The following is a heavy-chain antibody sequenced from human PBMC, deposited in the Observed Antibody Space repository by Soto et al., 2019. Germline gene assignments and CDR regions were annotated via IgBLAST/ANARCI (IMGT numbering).Heavy chain of an antibody. J-gene: IGHJ6*03. Sequence: EVQLLESGGGLVQPGGSLRLSCAASGFTFSSYAMSWVRQAPGKGLEWVSAISGSGGSTYYADSVKGRFTISRDNSKNTLYLQMNSLRAEHTAVYYCAKYPTVEYCSSSYYYYYYMDVWGKGTTVTVSS. D-gene: IGHD6-6*01. CDR1: GFTFSSYA. V-gene: IGHV3-23*01. CDR2: ISGSGGST. CDR3: AKYPTVEYCSSSYYYYYYMDV.